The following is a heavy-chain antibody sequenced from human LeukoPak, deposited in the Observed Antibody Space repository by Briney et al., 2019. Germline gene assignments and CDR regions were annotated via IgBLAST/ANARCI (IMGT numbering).Heavy chain of an antibody. J-gene: IGHJ4*02. CDR2: IRYDGSNK. Sequence: PGGSLRLSCAASGFTFSSYGMHWVRQAPGKGLGWVAFIRYDGSNKYYADSVKGRVTISRDNSKNTLYLQMNSLRAEDTAVYYCAEDRWGSIASLDSWGQGTLVTVSS. CDR3: AEDRWGSIASLDS. CDR1: GFTFSSYG. D-gene: IGHD6-6*01. V-gene: IGHV3-30*02.